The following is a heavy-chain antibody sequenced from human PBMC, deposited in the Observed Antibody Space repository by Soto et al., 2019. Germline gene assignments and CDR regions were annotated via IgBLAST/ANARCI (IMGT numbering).Heavy chain of an antibody. V-gene: IGHV3-30*18. Sequence: RRLSCAASGFTFSDFGMHWVRQAPGKGLEWVAIISYDGILKYYADSVKGRFTISRDTSKGAVYLQMNSLTPEDTAVYYCAKDFKVSGGHYGSLNYYYGMDVWGQGTTVTISS. J-gene: IGHJ6*02. D-gene: IGHD3-10*01. CDR3: AKDFKVSGGHYGSLNYYYGMDV. CDR1: GFTFSDFG. CDR2: ISYDGILK.